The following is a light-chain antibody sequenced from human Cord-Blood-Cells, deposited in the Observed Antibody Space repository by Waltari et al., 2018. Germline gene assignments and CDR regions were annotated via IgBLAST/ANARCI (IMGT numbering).Light chain of an antibody. Sequence: QSALNLPCSVCGCARKSVAYAWTGTCSDVGGCNCISWYQQHPGKAPKLMIYDVSKRPAGVPNRFSGSKPDNTASLTISGLQGEDKTDYYCCSYAGRNTWVFGGSTKLTVL. V-gene: IGLV2-11*01. CDR3: CSYAGRNTWV. CDR2: DVS. J-gene: IGLJ3*02. CDR1: CSDVGGCNC.